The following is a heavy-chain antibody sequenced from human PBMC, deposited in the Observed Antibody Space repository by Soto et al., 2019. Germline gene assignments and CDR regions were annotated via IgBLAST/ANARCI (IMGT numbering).Heavy chain of an antibody. Sequence: QITLKESGPPLVKPTQTLTLTCTFSGFSLSRTRMAVGWIRQPPGKALEWLALIYWDDDKRYSLFLKSRLTLTKDPSKNQVVLTMSNMDPVDTARYYCAHIVVAGLGYYFAYWGQGTLVTVSS. D-gene: IGHD6-19*01. CDR3: AHIVVAGLGYYFAY. CDR1: GFSLSRTRMA. J-gene: IGHJ4*02. CDR2: IYWDDDK. V-gene: IGHV2-5*02.